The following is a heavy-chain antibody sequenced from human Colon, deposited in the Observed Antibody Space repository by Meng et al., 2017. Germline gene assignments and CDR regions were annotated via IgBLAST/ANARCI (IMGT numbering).Heavy chain of an antibody. CDR2: IYWDDDK. CDR1: GFSLTTSGVS. V-gene: IGHV2-5*02. Sequence: QITLKETGPALVKPTHTFTLTCTFSGFSLTTSGVSVAWIRQPPGEALEWLALIYWDDDKRYSPSLKSRLAITKDTSKNQVVLTMTNMDPMDTGTYYCAHSPQGYFDYWGPGTRVTGAS. J-gene: IGHJ4*02. CDR3: AHSPQGYFDY.